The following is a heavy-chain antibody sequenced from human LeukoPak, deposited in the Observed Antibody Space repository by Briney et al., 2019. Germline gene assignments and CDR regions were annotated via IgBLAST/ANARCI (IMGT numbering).Heavy chain of an antibody. CDR3: ARGLVPRDY. CDR1: GFTFSSYS. J-gene: IGHJ4*02. D-gene: IGHD6-19*01. V-gene: IGHV3-21*01. Sequence: PGGSLRLSCAASGFTFSSYSMNWVRQALGKGLEWVSSISSSSSHIYYADSVKGRFTISRDNAKNSLYLQMNSLRAEDTAVYYCARGLVPRDYWGQGTLVTVSS. CDR2: ISSSSSHI.